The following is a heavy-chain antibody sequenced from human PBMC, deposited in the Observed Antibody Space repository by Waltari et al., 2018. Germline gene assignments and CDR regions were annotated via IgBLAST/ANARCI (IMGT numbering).Heavy chain of an antibody. D-gene: IGHD3-10*01. Sequence: EVQLDESGGGLVQPGGSLRLSCSASGFTFTRYLMNWVRQAPGKVLVWVARSNSDGSSTTYADSVKGRFTIARENAKNTVYLQMNSLRVEDTAVYYCTRALWLGELYDYWGQGTLVTVSS. CDR3: TRALWLGELYDY. CDR2: SNSDGSST. J-gene: IGHJ4*02. CDR1: GFTFTRYL. V-gene: IGHV3-74*01.